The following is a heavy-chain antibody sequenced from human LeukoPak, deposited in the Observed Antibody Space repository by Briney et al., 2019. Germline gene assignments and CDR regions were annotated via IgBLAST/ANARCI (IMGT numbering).Heavy chain of an antibody. V-gene: IGHV4-59*01. CDR1: GGSISSCY. J-gene: IGHJ4*02. D-gene: IGHD3-9*01. CDR2: IYYSGST. CDR3: ARVADILTGYYLDY. Sequence: PSETLSLTCTVSGGSISSCYWSWIRQPPGKGLEWIGYIYYSGSTNYNPSLKSRVTISVDTSKNQFSLKLSSVTAADTAVYYCARVADILTGYYLDYWGQGTLVTVSS.